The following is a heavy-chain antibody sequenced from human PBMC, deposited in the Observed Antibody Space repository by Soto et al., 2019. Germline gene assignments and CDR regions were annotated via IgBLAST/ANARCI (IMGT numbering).Heavy chain of an antibody. D-gene: IGHD2-15*01. CDR3: ARANAPTLPCAY. V-gene: IGHV4-59*01. CDR2: IFHSGNA. J-gene: IGHJ4*01. Sequence: GALSLTCNGSGGSIRNVYWSWIRQPPGKGLEWIGFIFHSGNAKYNPSLKSRVTISVDTSKNQFSLSLDSVTAADTAVYFRARANAPTLPCAYRGQGTRVPAS. CDR1: GGSIRNVY.